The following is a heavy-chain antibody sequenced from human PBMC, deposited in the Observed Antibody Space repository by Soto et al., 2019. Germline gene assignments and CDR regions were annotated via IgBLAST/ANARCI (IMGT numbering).Heavy chain of an antibody. V-gene: IGHV4-59*08. Sequence: SETLCLTCTVSGGSISRYYWSGIRQPPGKGLEWIGYIYYSGSTNYNPSLKSRVTISVNTSNNQFSLKLSSVTAADTAVYYCARHGGCSCGRCYSGGYAFDIWGQETMVTVSS. J-gene: IGHJ3*02. CDR2: IYYSGST. CDR1: GGSISRYY. CDR3: ARHGGCSCGRCYSGGYAFDI. D-gene: IGHD2-15*01.